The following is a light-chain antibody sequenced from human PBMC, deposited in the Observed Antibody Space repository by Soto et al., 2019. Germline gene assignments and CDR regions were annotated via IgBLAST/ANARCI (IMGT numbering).Light chain of an antibody. CDR2: AVS. V-gene: IGLV2-8*01. CDR1: SSDVGGYKY. J-gene: IGLJ1*01. CDR3: SSYPGSNNYV. Sequence: QSVLTQPPSASGSPGQSVTISCTGTSSDVGGYKYVSWYQQYPGKAPKLMIYAVSERPSGVPDRFSGSKSGNTASLTVSGLQAADEADYYCSSYPGSNNYVFGTGTKVTVL.